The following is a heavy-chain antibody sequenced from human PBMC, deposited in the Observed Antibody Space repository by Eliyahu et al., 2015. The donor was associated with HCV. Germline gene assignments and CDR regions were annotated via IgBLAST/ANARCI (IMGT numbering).Heavy chain of an antibody. CDR3: ARDRGKIASGYFDY. D-gene: IGHD3-3*01. J-gene: IGHJ4*02. Sequence: QVQLVQSGAEVKKPGSSVKVSCKASGGTFSSYAISWVRQAPGQGLEWMGRIIPILGIANYAQKFQGRVTITADKSTSTAYMELSSLRSEDTAVYYCARDRGKIASGYFDYWGQGTLVTVSS. CDR2: IIPILGIA. CDR1: GGTFSSYA. V-gene: IGHV1-69*04.